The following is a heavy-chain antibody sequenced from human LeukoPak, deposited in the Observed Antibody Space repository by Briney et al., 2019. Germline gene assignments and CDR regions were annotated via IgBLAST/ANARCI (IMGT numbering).Heavy chain of an antibody. J-gene: IGHJ6*02. V-gene: IGHV1-2*02. Sequence: ASVTVSFKASGYAFTGYNMHWVRQAPGQGLEWMGWINPNSGGTNYAQKFQGRVTMTRDMSISTAYMELSRLTSHDTAVYYCTRWFTITSGDYDILTSSYHRGMDVWGQGTTVTVSS. CDR1: GYAFTGYN. D-gene: IGHD3-9*01. CDR3: TRWFTITSGDYDILTSSYHRGMDV. CDR2: INPNSGGT.